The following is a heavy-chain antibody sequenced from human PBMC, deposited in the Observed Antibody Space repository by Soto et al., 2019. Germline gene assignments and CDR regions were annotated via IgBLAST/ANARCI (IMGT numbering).Heavy chain of an antibody. CDR3: TREYSSGWYPAPYYYYGMDV. J-gene: IGHJ6*02. D-gene: IGHD6-19*01. V-gene: IGHV4-4*07. CDR1: GGSISSYY. Sequence: SETLSLTCTVSGGSISSYYWSWIRQPAGKGLEWIGRIYTSGSTNYNPSLKSRVTMSVDTSKNQFSLKLSSVTAADTALYYCTREYSSGWYPAPYYYYGMDVWGQGTTVTVSS. CDR2: IYTSGST.